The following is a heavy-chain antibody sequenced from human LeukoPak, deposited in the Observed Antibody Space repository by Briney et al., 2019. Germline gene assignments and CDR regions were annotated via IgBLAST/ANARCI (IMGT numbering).Heavy chain of an antibody. CDR3: ARDLYCGGDCYFVDY. CDR2: IYYSGST. J-gene: IGHJ4*02. V-gene: IGHV4-31*03. Sequence: XXTLSLTCTVSGGSISSGGYYWSWIRQHPGKGLEWIGYIYYSGSTYYNPSLKGRVTISVDTSKNQFSLKLSSVTAADTAVYYCARDLYCGGDCYFVDYWGQGTLVTVSS. CDR1: GGSISSGGYY. D-gene: IGHD2-21*02.